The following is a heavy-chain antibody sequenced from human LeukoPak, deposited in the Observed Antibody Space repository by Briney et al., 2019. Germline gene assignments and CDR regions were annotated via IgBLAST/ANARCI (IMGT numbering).Heavy chain of an antibody. CDR1: GYTFTGYY. Sequence: ASVKVSCKASGYTFTGYYMHWVRQAPGQGLEWMGWINPNSGGTNYAQKFQGRVTMTRDTSISTAYMELSRLRSDDTAVYYCARARPFYDSSGYPLPGYWGQGTLVTVSS. V-gene: IGHV1-2*02. CDR3: ARARPFYDSSGYPLPGY. J-gene: IGHJ4*02. D-gene: IGHD3-22*01. CDR2: INPNSGGT.